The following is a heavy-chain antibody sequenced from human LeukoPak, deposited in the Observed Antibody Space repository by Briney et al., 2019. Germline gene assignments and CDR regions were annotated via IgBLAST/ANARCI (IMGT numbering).Heavy chain of an antibody. Sequence: GGSLRLSCAASGFTFSSYAMHWVRQAPGKGLEWVSSISSSSSYIYYADSVKGRFTISRDNAKNSLYLQMNSLRAEDTAVYYCARVRWAATTRDAFDIWGQGTMVTVSS. CDR3: ARVRWAATTRDAFDI. D-gene: IGHD4-23*01. V-gene: IGHV3-21*01. CDR2: ISSSSSYI. CDR1: GFTFSSYA. J-gene: IGHJ3*02.